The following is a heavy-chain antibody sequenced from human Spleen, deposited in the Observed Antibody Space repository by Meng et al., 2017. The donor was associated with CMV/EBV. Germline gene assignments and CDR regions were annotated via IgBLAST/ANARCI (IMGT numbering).Heavy chain of an antibody. Sequence: ASVKVSCNASGYTFTGHYLHWVRQAPGQGLEWLGWIYPASGGTNYAQNFQGRVTMTSDTSISTAYMELSRLRSDDTALYFCARDQNWGLDLWGQGTLFTVSS. CDR2: IYPASGGT. CDR1: GYTFTGHY. J-gene: IGHJ5*02. D-gene: IGHD7-27*01. V-gene: IGHV1-2*02. CDR3: ARDQNWGLDL.